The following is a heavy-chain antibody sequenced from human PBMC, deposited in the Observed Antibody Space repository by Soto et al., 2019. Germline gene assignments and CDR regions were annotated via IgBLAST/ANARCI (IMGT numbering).Heavy chain of an antibody. V-gene: IGHV4-34*01. J-gene: IGHJ6*02. D-gene: IGHD1-20*01. CDR2: INHSGST. Sequence: SETLSLTCAVYAGSFCCYYLSWIRQRTGTGLEWIGEINHSGSTNYNPSLKSRVTISVDTSKNQFSLKLSSVTAADTAVYYCARGPGRYNWNYYYDYGMDVWGQGTTVTVSS. CDR1: AGSFCCYY. CDR3: ARGPGRYNWNYYYDYGMDV.